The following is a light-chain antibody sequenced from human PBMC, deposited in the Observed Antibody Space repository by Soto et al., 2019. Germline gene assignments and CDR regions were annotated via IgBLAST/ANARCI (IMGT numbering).Light chain of an antibody. CDR3: QQYNSYSTGFT. CDR1: QTINSW. J-gene: IGKJ3*01. Sequence: DIQMTQSPSTLSASVGDRVTITCRASQTINSWLAWYQQKPGKAPKVLIYKASSLESGVPSRFSGSGSGTEFTLTISSLQPDDFATYYGQQYNSYSTGFTFGPGTKVDIK. V-gene: IGKV1-5*03. CDR2: KAS.